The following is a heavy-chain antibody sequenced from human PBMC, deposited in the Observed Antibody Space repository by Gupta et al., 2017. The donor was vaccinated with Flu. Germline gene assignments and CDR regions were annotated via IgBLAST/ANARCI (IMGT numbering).Heavy chain of an antibody. Sequence: EVQLLESGGGLVKPGESLRLSCAAPGFIFSSHAMTWVRQAPGKGLEWVAAISASGDDAKSADSGRGRFTVSRDNSRNTLYLQMNRLRAEDTAVYYCAKEQTPDGYPHNWLDPWGQGALVTVS. CDR3: AKEQTPDGYPHNWLDP. CDR2: ISASGDDA. V-gene: IGHV3-23*01. J-gene: IGHJ5*02. CDR1: GFIFSSHA. D-gene: IGHD1-1*01.